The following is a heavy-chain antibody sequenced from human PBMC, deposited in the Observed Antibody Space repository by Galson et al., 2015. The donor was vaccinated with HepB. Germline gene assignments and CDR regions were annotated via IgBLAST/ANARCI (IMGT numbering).Heavy chain of an antibody. V-gene: IGHV3-23*01. Sequence: SLRLSCAASGFTFSSYAMSWVRQAPGKGLEWVSAISGSGGSTYYADSVKGRFTISRDSSKNTLYLQMNSLRAEDTAVYYCAKGSPFSRDGYNCFDYWGQGTLVTVSS. CDR3: AKGSPFSRDGYNCFDY. D-gene: IGHD5-24*01. CDR1: GFTFSSYA. CDR2: ISGSGGST. J-gene: IGHJ4*02.